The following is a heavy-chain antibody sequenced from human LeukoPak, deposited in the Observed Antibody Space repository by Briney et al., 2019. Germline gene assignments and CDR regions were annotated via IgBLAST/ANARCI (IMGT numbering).Heavy chain of an antibody. CDR2: FFPGDSDT. J-gene: IGHJ6*03. CDR3: ARVSDAHYYYYMDV. V-gene: IGHV5-51*04. Sequence: AALEIPCKCSGYNLTNYWIDWVRPLPGKGVGWRGIFFPGDSDTIYSPSLQDQVTLSADKPINTASLQWSRLKASDTAMYYCARVSDAHYYYYMDVWGKGTTVTVSS. D-gene: IGHD2-21*02. CDR1: GYNLTNYW.